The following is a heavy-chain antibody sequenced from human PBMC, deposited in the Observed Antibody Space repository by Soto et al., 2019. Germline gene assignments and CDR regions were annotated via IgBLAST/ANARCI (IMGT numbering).Heavy chain of an antibody. CDR2: IWYDGSNK. J-gene: IGHJ4*02. D-gene: IGHD6-13*01. V-gene: IGHV3-30*02. Sequence: GGSLGLACASSGFTFSIYGMHFVRQARGKGLEWLEVIWYDGSNKYYADSVKGRFTISRDNSKNTLFLQLNSLRDEDTAVYYCAKEYGSTWIDHWGQGTPVTVSS. CDR1: GFTFSIYG. CDR3: AKEYGSTWIDH.